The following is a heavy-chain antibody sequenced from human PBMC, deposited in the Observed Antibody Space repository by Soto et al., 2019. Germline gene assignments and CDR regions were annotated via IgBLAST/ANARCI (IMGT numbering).Heavy chain of an antibody. CDR1: GFTFSSYA. J-gene: IGHJ4*02. CDR3: ARDSGATRNFDY. CDR2: ISYDGSNK. D-gene: IGHD1-1*01. Sequence: SGGSLRLSCAASGFTFSSYAMHWVRQAPGKGLEWVAVISYDGSNKYYADSVKGRFTISRDNSKNTLYLQMNSLRAEDTAVYYCARDSGATRNFDYWGQGTLVTVSS. V-gene: IGHV3-30-3*01.